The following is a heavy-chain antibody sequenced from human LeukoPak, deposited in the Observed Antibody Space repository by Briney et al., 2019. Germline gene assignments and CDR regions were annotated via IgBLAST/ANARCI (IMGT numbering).Heavy chain of an antibody. CDR2: IYYSGST. CDR1: GGSISSGGYY. V-gene: IGHV4-31*03. Sequence: SETLSLTCTVSGGSISSGGYYWSWIRQHPGKGLEWIGYIYYSGSTYYNPSLKSRVTISVDTSKNQFSLKLSSVTAADTAVYHCARGGSSTSCWFDPWGQGTLVTVSS. D-gene: IGHD2-2*01. J-gene: IGHJ5*02. CDR3: ARGGSSTSCWFDP.